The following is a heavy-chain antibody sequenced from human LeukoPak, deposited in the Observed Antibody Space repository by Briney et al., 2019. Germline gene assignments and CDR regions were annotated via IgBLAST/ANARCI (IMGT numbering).Heavy chain of an antibody. CDR3: ARDKHYYDSSNYV. J-gene: IGHJ4*02. CDR1: GFTFNDYG. Sequence: GGSLRLSCAASGFTFNDYGMSWVRQGPGKGLEWVSGINWNGGATGYADPVRGRFTISRDNAKNSLYLQMNSLRAEDTALYYCARDKHYYDSSNYVWGQGTLVTVSS. D-gene: IGHD3-22*01. V-gene: IGHV3-20*04. CDR2: INWNGGAT.